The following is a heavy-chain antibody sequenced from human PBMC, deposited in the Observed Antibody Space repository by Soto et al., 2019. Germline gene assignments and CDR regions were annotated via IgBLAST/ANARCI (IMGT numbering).Heavy chain of an antibody. CDR2: ISAYNGNT. CDR1: GYTFTSYA. V-gene: IGHV1-18*01. J-gene: IGHJ4*02. D-gene: IGHD3-10*01. Sequence: QVQLVQSGAEVMKPGASVKVSCKASGYTFTSYAISWVRQAPGQGLEWMGWISAYNGNTNYAQKLQGRVTMTTDTATSAAYMELRSLRSYDTAVYYCASGWFGEFVYYFDYWGQGTLVTVSS. CDR3: ASGWFGEFVYYFDY.